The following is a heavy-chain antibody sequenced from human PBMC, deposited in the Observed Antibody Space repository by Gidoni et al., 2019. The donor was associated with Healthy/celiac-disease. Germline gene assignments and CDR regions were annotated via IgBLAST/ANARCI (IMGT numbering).Heavy chain of an antibody. Sequence: EVQLLESGGGLVQPGGSLRLSCPASGFTFSSYAMSWVRQAHGKGLEWVSAISGSGGSTYYADSVKGRFTISRDNSKNTLDLQMNSLRAEETAVYYCAKRPRNFWSGYSLYFDYWGQGTLVTVSS. CDR1: GFTFSSYA. D-gene: IGHD3-3*01. V-gene: IGHV3-23*01. CDR3: AKRPRNFWSGYSLYFDY. J-gene: IGHJ4*02. CDR2: ISGSGGST.